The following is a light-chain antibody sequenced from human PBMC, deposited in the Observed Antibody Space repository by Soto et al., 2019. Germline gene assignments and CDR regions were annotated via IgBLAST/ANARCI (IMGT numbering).Light chain of an antibody. Sequence: DIQVTQSPSTLSASVGDRVTITCRASQSISSWLAWYQQKSGKDPKLLIYKASSLESGVPSRFSGSGSGTEFTLTISSLQPDDFATYYCQQYNSYPLTFGGGTKVEIK. J-gene: IGKJ4*01. V-gene: IGKV1-5*03. CDR3: QQYNSYPLT. CDR2: KAS. CDR1: QSISSW.